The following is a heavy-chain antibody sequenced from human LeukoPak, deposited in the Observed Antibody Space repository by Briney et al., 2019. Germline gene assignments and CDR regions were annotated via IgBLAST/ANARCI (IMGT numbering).Heavy chain of an antibody. V-gene: IGHV3-48*01. J-gene: IGHJ4*02. CDR2: IGIDSGNT. Sequence: GGSLRLSCAASGFIFSSYGMNWVRQAPGKGLEWISYIGIDSGNTNYADSVKGRFTISGDKAKNSLYLQMNSLRVEDTAVYYCARDYKYAFDNWGQGTLVTVSS. D-gene: IGHD5-24*01. CDR1: GFIFSSYG. CDR3: ARDYKYAFDN.